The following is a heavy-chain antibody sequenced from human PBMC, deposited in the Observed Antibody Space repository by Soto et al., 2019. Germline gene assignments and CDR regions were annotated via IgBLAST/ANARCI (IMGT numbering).Heavy chain of an antibody. D-gene: IGHD2-21*02. CDR2: IYYSGST. CDR3: ARGPPSYCGGDCYSYYFDH. V-gene: IGHV4-59*01. J-gene: IGHJ4*02. Sequence: QVQLQESGPGLVKPSETLSLTCTVSGGSISSYYWSWIRQPPGKGLEWIGYIYYSGSTNYNPSLKSRVTILGDTSKNPFSLKLSSVTAADTAVYYCARGPPSYCGGDCYSYYFDHWGQGTLVTVSS. CDR1: GGSISSYY.